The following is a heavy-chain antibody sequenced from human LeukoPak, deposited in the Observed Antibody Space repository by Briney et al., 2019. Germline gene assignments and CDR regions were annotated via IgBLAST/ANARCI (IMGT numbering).Heavy chain of an antibody. J-gene: IGHJ6*03. CDR3: ARAYSSGWYYYMDV. D-gene: IGHD6-19*01. V-gene: IGHV1-8*01. CDR1: GYTFTSYD. Sequence: ASVKVSCKASGYTFTSYDINWVRQATGQGLEWMGWMNPNSGNTGYAQKFQGRVTMTRNTSICTAYMELSSLRSEDTAVYYCARAYSSGWYYYMDVWGKGTTVTVSS. CDR2: MNPNSGNT.